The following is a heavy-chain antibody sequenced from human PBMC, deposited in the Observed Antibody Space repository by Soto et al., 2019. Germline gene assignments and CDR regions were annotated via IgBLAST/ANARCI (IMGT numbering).Heavy chain of an antibody. Sequence: QLQLQESGSGLVQPSQTLSLTCAVSGGYISSGDYSWSWIRQSPGKGLEWIGYIYHTGSTLYNPSLKSRVTFSIARSKNQFSLKLNSVTAADTAVYYCVSDYGSGSYRFDQWGQGTMVTVSS. CDR1: GGYISSGDYS. CDR3: VSDYGSGSYRFDQ. D-gene: IGHD3-10*01. J-gene: IGHJ4*02. CDR2: IYHTGST. V-gene: IGHV4-30-2*06.